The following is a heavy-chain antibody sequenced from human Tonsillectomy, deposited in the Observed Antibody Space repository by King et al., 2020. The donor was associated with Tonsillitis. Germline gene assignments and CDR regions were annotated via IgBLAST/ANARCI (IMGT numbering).Heavy chain of an antibody. CDR2: ISYDGSNK. D-gene: IGHD2-15*01. CDR1: GFTFSNYG. J-gene: IGHJ4*02. CDR3: AKDVGYCSGGSCTLLLFGFDY. V-gene: IGHV3-30*18. Sequence: VQLVESGGGVVQPGRSLRRSCAASGFTFSNYGMHWVRQAPGKGLEVVAVISYDGSNKYYVDSVMGRFTISRDNSKNTLYLQMNSLRAEDTAVYYCAKDVGYCSGGSCTLLLFGFDYWGQGTLVTVSS.